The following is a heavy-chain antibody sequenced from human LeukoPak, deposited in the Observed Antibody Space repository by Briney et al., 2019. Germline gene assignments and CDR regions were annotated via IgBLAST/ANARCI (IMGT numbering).Heavy chain of an antibody. V-gene: IGHV1-69*13. Sequence: GASVKVSCKASGGTFSSYAISWVRQAPGQGLEWMGGIIPIFGTANYAQKFQGRVTTTADESTSTAYMELSSLRSEDTAVYYCARRCSGGSCYGYYGMDVWGQGTTVTVSS. CDR2: IIPIFGTA. CDR1: GGTFSSYA. D-gene: IGHD2-15*01. J-gene: IGHJ6*02. CDR3: ARRCSGGSCYGYYGMDV.